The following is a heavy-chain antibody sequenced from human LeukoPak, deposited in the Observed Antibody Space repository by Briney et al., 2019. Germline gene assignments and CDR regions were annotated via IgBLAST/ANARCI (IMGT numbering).Heavy chain of an antibody. Sequence: SETLSLTCTVSGGSISRTSTYWGWIRQPPGKGLEYIGNIYFSGRTYHNPSLKSRVTISVDTSQNQFSLKLTSVTAADSAVYFCAKSGGDTDYFDYWGQGTLVTVSS. J-gene: IGHJ4*02. CDR3: AKSGGDTDYFDY. CDR1: GGSISRTSTY. CDR2: IYFSGRT. D-gene: IGHD4-17*01. V-gene: IGHV4-39*01.